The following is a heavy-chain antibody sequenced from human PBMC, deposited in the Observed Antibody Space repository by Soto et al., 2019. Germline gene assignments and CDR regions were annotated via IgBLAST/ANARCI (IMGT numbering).Heavy chain of an antibody. J-gene: IGHJ3*02. CDR1: GGSFSGYY. D-gene: IGHD6-6*01. V-gene: IGHV4-34*01. CDR2: INHSGST. CDR3: ASPESVSSSSFAFDI. Sequence: SETLSLTCAVYGGSFSGYYWSWIRQPPGKGLEWIGEINHSGSTNYNPSLKSRVTISVDTSKNQFSLKLSSVTAADTAVYYCASPESVSSSSFAFDIWGQGTMVTVSS.